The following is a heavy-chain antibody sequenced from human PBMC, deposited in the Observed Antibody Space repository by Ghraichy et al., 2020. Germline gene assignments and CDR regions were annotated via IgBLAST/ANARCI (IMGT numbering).Heavy chain of an antibody. CDR1: GFTFSSYW. J-gene: IGHJ4*02. CDR3: ARGVFTSTLYTVGY. Sequence: LSLTCAASGFTFSSYWMYWVRQAPGEGLVWVSRINTDGTSTNYADSVKGRFTISRDYAKNTLYLQMNSLRAEDTAVYYCARGVFTSTLYTVGYWGQGTLVTVSS. CDR2: INTDGTST. D-gene: IGHD3-3*01. V-gene: IGHV3-74*01.